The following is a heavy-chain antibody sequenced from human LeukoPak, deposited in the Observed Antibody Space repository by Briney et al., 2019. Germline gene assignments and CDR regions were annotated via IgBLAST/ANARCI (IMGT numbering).Heavy chain of an antibody. J-gene: IGHJ4*02. D-gene: IGHD3-10*01. CDR1: GYTFTSYA. CDR2: INAGNGNT. Sequence: ASVKVSCTASGYTFTSYAMHWVRQAPGQRLEWMGWINAGNGNTKYSQKFQGRVTITRDTSASTAYMELSSLRSEDTAVYYCARPQKGFGEFNYWGQGTLVTVSS. CDR3: ARPQKGFGEFNY. V-gene: IGHV1-3*01.